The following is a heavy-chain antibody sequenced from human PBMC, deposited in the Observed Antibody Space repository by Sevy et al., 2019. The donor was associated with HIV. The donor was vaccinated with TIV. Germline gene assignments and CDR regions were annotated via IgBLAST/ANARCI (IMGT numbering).Heavy chain of an antibody. Sequence: QSQTLSLTCAISGDSVSSNSAAWNWIRQSPSRGLEWLGRTYYRSKWYNDYAVSVKSRITINPDTSKNQFSLQLNSVTPEDTAVYYCARDTGYSGYDRNFYYYYYGMDVWGQGTTVTISS. D-gene: IGHD5-12*01. CDR2: TYYRSKWYN. CDR1: GDSVSSNSAA. V-gene: IGHV6-1*01. J-gene: IGHJ6*02. CDR3: ARDTGYSGYDRNFYYYYYGMDV.